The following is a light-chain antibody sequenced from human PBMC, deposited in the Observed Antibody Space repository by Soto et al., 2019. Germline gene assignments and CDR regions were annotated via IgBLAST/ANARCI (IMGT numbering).Light chain of an antibody. J-gene: IGLJ3*02. CDR3: SSFASSSTVV. CDR2: GVT. CDR1: ISDIGSYYY. Sequence: QSVLTQPASVSGSPGQSITISCTGTISDIGSYYYVSWYQHYPGKAPHLIIYGVTNRPSGVSSRFSGSKSGNTASLTISGLQAEDEADYYCSSFASSSTVVFGGGTQLTVL. V-gene: IGLV2-14*01.